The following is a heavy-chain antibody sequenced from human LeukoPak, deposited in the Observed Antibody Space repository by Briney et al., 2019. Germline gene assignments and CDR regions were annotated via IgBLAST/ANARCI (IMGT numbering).Heavy chain of an antibody. Sequence: SETLSLTCAGYGGSFSGYYWSWIRQPPGKGLEWIGEINHSGSTNYNPSLKSRVTISVDTSKNQFSLKLSSVTAADTAVYYCARAVGVYSSSWYVDYWGQGTLVTVSS. V-gene: IGHV4-34*01. D-gene: IGHD6-13*01. J-gene: IGHJ4*02. CDR2: INHSGST. CDR3: ARAVGVYSSSWYVDY. CDR1: GGSFSGYY.